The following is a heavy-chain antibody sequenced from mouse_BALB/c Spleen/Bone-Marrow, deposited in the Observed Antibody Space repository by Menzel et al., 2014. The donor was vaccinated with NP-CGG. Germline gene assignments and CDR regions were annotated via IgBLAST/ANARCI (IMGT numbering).Heavy chain of an antibody. D-gene: IGHD1-1*01. J-gene: IGHJ3*01. CDR3: ARYYGSPWFAY. CDR2: ISYSGST. CDR1: GDSITSGY. V-gene: IGHV3-8*02. Sequence: VHVKQSGPSLVKPSQTLSLTCSVTGDSITSGYWNWIRKFPGNKLEYMGYISYSGSTYYNPSLKSRISITRDTSKNQYYLQLNSVTTEDTATYYCARYYGSPWFAYWGQGTLVTVSA.